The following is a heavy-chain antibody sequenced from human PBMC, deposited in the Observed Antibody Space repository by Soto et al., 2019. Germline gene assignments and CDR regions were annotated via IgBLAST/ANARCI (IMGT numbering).Heavy chain of an antibody. D-gene: IGHD6-13*01. CDR2: IIPIFGTA. CDR3: ARDHETGIAAAGTEFDP. J-gene: IGHJ5*02. V-gene: IGHV1-69*13. CDR1: GGTFSSYA. Sequence: GASVKVSCKASGGTFSSYAISWVRQAPGQGLEWMGGIIPIFGTANYAQKFQGRVTITADESTSTAYMELSSLRSEDTAVYYCARDHETGIAAAGTEFDPWGQGTLVTVSS.